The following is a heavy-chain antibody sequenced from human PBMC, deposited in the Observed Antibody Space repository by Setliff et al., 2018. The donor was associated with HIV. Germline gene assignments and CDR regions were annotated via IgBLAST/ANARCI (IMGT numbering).Heavy chain of an antibody. CDR1: GASISSGGYY. CDR2: IYYSGST. Sequence: PSETLSLTCTVSGASISSGGYYWGWIRQPPGKGLEWIGSIYYSGSTYYNPSLKSRVTISVDTSKNQFSLKLSSVTAADTAVYYCARQPSRMVAFDYWGQGTLVTVSS. CDR3: ARQPSRMVAFDY. D-gene: IGHD3-10*01. V-gene: IGHV4-39*01. J-gene: IGHJ4*02.